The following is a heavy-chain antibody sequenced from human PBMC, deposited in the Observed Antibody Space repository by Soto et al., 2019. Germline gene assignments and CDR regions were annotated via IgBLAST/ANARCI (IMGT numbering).Heavy chain of an antibody. J-gene: IGHJ4*02. V-gene: IGHV3-23*01. CDR2: ISGSDGST. CDR3: AKAADCSGGTCYFGYFDY. CDR1: GFTFSSCA. D-gene: IGHD2-15*01. Sequence: EVQLLESGGGLVQPGGSLRLSCAASGFTFSSCAMSWVRQAPGKGLEWVSGISGSDGSTYYADSVKGRFTISRDNSKNTLYLQMNSLRAGDTAVYYCAKAADCSGGTCYFGYFDYWGQGTLVTVSS.